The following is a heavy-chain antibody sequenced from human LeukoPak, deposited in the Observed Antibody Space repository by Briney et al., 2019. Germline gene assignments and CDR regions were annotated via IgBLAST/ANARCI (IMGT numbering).Heavy chain of an antibody. CDR3: ARQSYRRFDP. Sequence: SQTLSLTCAISGDXVSSNSVAWSWFRQSPSRGLEWLGRTYYTSKWNNDYAVSVQSRIAVNPDTSKNQFSLHLNSVTPEDTAVYYCARQSYRRFDPWGQGTLVTVSS. V-gene: IGHV6-1*01. CDR2: TYYTSKWNN. CDR1: GDXVSSNSVA. J-gene: IGHJ5*02.